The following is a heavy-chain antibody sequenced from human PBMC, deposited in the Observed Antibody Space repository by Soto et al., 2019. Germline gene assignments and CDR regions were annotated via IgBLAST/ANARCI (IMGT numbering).Heavy chain of an antibody. J-gene: IGHJ5*02. D-gene: IGHD6-19*01. CDR3: ATSAASGWHNWFDP. V-gene: IGHV4-59*08. CDR1: GGSISSYY. Sequence: PSETLSLTCTVSGGSISSYYWSWIRQPPGKGLEWIGYIYYSGSTNYNPSLKSRVTISVDTSKNQFSLKLSSVTAADTAVYYCATSAASGWHNWFDPWGQGTLVTVSS. CDR2: IYYSGST.